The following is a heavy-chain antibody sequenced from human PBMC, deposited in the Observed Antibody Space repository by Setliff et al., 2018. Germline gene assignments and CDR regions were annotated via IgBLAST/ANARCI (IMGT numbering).Heavy chain of an antibody. J-gene: IGHJ3*02. CDR1: GYTLSKYY. D-gene: IGHD3-3*01. CDR2: INPSGGLT. V-gene: IGHV1-46*03. Sequence: AAVKVSCKASGYTLSKYYMHWVRQAPGQGLEWMGIINPSGGLTKYAQKFQGRVTMTSDTSTNTVYLEVSSLRSEDTAVYFCARDRFYNSWSGTSITAPHDAFDIWGQGTMVTVSS. CDR3: ARDRFYNSWSGTSITAPHDAFDI.